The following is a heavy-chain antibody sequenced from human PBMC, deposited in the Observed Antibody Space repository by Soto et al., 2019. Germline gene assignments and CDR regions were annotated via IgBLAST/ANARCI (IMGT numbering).Heavy chain of an antibody. CDR2: LYDLDGT. CDR3: ATWHLQEHAYDI. J-gene: IGHJ3*02. Sequence: GGSLRLSCEAFGFTVSGKKYVAWVRQAPGKGLEWVSALYDLDGTYYADSVKGRFTTSSDSSRTTVYLQMNSLRPDDTAVYSCATWHLQEHAYDIWGQGTLATVSS. V-gene: IGHV3-53*01. D-gene: IGHD1-1*01. CDR1: GFTVSGKKY.